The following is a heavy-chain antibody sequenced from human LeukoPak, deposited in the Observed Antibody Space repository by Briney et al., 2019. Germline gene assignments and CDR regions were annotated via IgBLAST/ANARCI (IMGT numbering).Heavy chain of an antibody. Sequence: PSETLSLTCTVYGGSISSYYWSWIRQPPGKGLEWIGYIYYSGSTNYNPSLKSRVTISVDTSKNHFSLKLSSVTAADTAVYYCARQQWFGESYYFDYWGQGTLVTVSS. J-gene: IGHJ4*02. CDR1: GGSISSYY. CDR2: IYYSGST. D-gene: IGHD3-10*01. V-gene: IGHV4-59*08. CDR3: ARQQWFGESYYFDY.